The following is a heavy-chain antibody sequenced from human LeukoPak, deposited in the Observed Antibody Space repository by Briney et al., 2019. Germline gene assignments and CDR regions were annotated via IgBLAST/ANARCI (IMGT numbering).Heavy chain of an antibody. J-gene: IGHJ4*02. D-gene: IGHD6-13*01. CDR1: GGSISSYY. V-gene: IGHV4-4*07. CDR3: AREALPGIAAAGLTTPMFDY. CDR2: MYTSGST. Sequence: SETLSLTCTVSGGSISSYYWSWIRQPAGKGLEWIGRMYTSGSTTYNPSLKSRVTMSVDTSKNQFSLKLSSVTAADTAVYYCAREALPGIAAAGLTTPMFDYWGQGTLVTVSS.